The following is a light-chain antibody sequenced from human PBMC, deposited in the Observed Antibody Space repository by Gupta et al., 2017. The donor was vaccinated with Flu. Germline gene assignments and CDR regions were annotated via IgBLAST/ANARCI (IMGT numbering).Light chain of an antibody. CDR3: CSDAGSSTFV. J-gene: IGLJ1*01. CDR2: EGS. Sequence: SPLTQPASVSGPPGPSITISCTGTSSDVGSYNLVSWYQQHPGKAPKLMIYEGSKRPSGVSNRFSGSKSGNTASLTISGRQAEDEADYYCCSDAGSSTFVFGTGTKVTVL. CDR1: SSDVGSYNL. V-gene: IGLV2-23*01.